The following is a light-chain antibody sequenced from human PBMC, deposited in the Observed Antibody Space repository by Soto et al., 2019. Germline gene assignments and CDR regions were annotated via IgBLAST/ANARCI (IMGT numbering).Light chain of an antibody. CDR1: SSDVGSYVF. CDR2: EVS. CDR3: SLAGGDSLI. Sequence: QSALTQPPSASGSPGQSVTISCTGTSSDVGSYVFVSWYQQHPGKAPKLMIYEVSKRPSGVPDRFSGSKSGNTASLTVSGLQVEDEADYYCSLAGGDSLIFGGRTKLTVL. J-gene: IGLJ2*01. V-gene: IGLV2-8*01.